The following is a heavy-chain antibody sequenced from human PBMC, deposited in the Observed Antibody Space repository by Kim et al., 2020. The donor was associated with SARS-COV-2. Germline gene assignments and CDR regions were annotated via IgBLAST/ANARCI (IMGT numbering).Heavy chain of an antibody. D-gene: IGHD5-12*01. J-gene: IGHJ3*02. CDR2: IYYSGST. CDR1: GGSISSSSYY. CDR3: ARRRGGYSGYARPDAFDI. Sequence: SETLSLTCTVSGGSISSSSYYWGWIRQPPGKGLEWIGSIYYSGSTYYNPSLKSRVTISVDTSKNQFSLKLSSVTAADTAVYYCARRRGGYSGYARPDAFDIWGQGTMVTVSS. V-gene: IGHV4-39*01.